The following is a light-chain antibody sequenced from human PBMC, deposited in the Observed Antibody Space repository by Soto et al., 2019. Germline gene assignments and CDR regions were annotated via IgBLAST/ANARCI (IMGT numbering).Light chain of an antibody. CDR1: QSISSW. CDR3: QQYKHYSQAT. CDR2: KAS. Sequence: DIPMTQSPSTLSASVGDRVTITCRASQSISSWLAWYQQNPGKAPKVLIHKASDLESGVTSRFSVSGSGTEFKLTISSLQPDYLGTYYGQQYKHYSQATFGQGTKLEIK. V-gene: IGKV1-5*03. J-gene: IGKJ2*01.